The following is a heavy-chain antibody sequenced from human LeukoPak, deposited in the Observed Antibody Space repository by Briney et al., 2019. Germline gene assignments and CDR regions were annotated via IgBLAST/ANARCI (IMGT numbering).Heavy chain of an antibody. D-gene: IGHD3-3*01. CDR2: ISAYNGNT. V-gene: IGHV1-18*01. Sequence: GASVKVSCKASGYTFTSYGISWVRQAPGQGLEWMGWISAYNGNTNYAQTLQGRVTMTTDTSTSTAYMELRSLRSDDTAVYYCARDRGKLRFLEWLPRVWFDPWGQGTLVTVSS. CDR3: ARDRGKLRFLEWLPRVWFDP. J-gene: IGHJ5*02. CDR1: GYTFTSYG.